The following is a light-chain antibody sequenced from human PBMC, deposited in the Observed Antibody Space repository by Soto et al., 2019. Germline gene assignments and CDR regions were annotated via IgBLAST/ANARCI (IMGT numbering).Light chain of an antibody. V-gene: IGKV3-11*01. CDR1: QTIGSN. CDR3: KQRTSGPLFT. J-gene: IGKJ3*01. Sequence: EVVLTQSPATLSLSPGERATLSCRASQTIGSNLAWYQQKPGQAPRLLIHDASIRATGIPARVSRKGSSTAYTVNMATLTLEDFAVYYCKQRTSGPLFTFGHETKVDIK. CDR2: DAS.